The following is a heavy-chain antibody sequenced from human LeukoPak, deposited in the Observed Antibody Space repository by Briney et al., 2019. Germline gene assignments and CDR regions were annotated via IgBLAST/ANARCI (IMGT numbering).Heavy chain of an antibody. Sequence: QPGGSLRLSCAASGFTFSSYSMNWVRQAPGKGLEWVSYISSSSSTIYYADSVKGRFTISRDNAKNSLYLQMNSLRDEDTAVYYCARDHDYGDYASVGHAFDIWGQGTMVTVSS. D-gene: IGHD4-17*01. CDR1: GFTFSSYS. CDR3: ARDHDYGDYASVGHAFDI. CDR2: ISSSSSTI. J-gene: IGHJ3*02. V-gene: IGHV3-48*02.